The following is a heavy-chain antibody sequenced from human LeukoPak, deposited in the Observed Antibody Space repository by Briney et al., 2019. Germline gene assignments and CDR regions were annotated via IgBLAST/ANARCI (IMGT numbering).Heavy chain of an antibody. J-gene: IGHJ4*02. CDR2: INHSGST. V-gene: IGHV4-34*01. CDR1: GGSFSGYY. D-gene: IGHD1/OR15-1a*01. CDR3: ARGTSPFYFDY. Sequence: SETLSLTCAVYGGSFSGYYWSWIRQPPGKGLEWIGEINHSGSTNYNPSLRSRVSLSVDTSKNQFSLKLSSVTAADTAVYYCARGTSPFYFDYWGQGTLVTVSS.